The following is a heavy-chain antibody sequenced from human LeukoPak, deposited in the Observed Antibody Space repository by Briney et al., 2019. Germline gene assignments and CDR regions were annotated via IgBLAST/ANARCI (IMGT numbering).Heavy chain of an antibody. D-gene: IGHD3-10*01. CDR3: ASYFGGYFDY. V-gene: IGHV4-59*11. CDR1: GGSISSHY. Sequence: SETLSLTCTVSGGSISSHYWSWIRQPPGKGLEWIGYIYYSGSTNYNPSLKSRVTISVDTSKNQFSLKLSSVTAADTAVYYCASYFGGYFDYWGQGTLVTVSS. CDR2: IYYSGST. J-gene: IGHJ4*02.